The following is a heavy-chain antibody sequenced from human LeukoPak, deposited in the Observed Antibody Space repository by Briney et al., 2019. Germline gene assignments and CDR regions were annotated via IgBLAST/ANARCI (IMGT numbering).Heavy chain of an antibody. V-gene: IGHV1-8*01. Sequence: GASVKVSCKASGYTFTSYDINWVRQATGQGLEWMGWMNPNSGNTVYAQKFQGRVTMTRNTSISTDYMELRSLRSDDTAVYYCARGGSEGAFDIWGQGTMVTVSS. CDR2: MNPNSGNT. D-gene: IGHD1-26*01. CDR3: ARGGSEGAFDI. J-gene: IGHJ3*02. CDR1: GYTFTSYD.